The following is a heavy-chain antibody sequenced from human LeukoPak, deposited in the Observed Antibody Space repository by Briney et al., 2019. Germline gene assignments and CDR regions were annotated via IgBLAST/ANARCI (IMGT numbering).Heavy chain of an antibody. D-gene: IGHD5-24*01. J-gene: IGHJ4*02. Sequence: SETLSLTCTVSGASISGSSYYWSWIRQPPGQGLEWIGTIHSSGNTYYNPSLKSRVTISVDTSKNQFSLKLSSVTAADTAVYYCARPAGWLPRYYFEYWGQGTLVTVSS. CDR1: GASISGSSYY. CDR3: ARPAGWLPRYYFEY. CDR2: IHSSGNT. V-gene: IGHV4-39*01.